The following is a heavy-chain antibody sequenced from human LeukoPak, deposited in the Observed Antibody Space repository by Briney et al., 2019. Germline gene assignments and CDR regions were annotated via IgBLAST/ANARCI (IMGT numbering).Heavy chain of an antibody. CDR3: ARETVGATGFDY. J-gene: IGHJ4*02. CDR1: GGSISSYY. V-gene: IGHV4-59*01. D-gene: IGHD1-26*01. CDR2: IYYSGST. Sequence: SETLSLTCTVSGGSISSYYWSWIRQPPGKGPEWIGYIYYSGSTNYNPSLKSRVTISVDTSKNQFSLKLSSVTAADTAVYYCARETVGATGFDYWGQGTLVTVSS.